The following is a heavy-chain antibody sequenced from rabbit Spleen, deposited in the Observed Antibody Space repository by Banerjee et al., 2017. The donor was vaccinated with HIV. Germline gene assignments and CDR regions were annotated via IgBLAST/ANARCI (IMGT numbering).Heavy chain of an antibody. J-gene: IGHJ6*01. CDR3: ARDAGTSFSTYGMDL. Sequence: QEQLTETGGDLVKPGASLTLTCTASGVSFSSSSYMCWVRQAPGKGLEWIACIDTGSSGFTYFATWAKVRFTCSKTSSTTVTLQMTRLTAADTATYFCARDAGTSFSTYGMDLWGQGTLVTVS. CDR2: IDTGSSGFT. D-gene: IGHD8-1*01. V-gene: IGHV1S45*01. CDR1: GVSFSSSSY.